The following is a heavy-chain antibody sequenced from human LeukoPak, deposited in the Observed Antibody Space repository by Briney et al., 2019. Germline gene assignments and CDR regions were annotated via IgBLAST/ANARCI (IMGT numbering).Heavy chain of an antibody. D-gene: IGHD3-3*01. CDR2: ISSSSSAI. V-gene: IGHV3-48*04. CDR1: EFTLSTYS. CDR3: AKDGDFGVVPSPFDY. Sequence: GGSLRLSCAASEFTLSTYSMNWVRQAPGKGLEWVSYISSSSSAIYYADSVKGRFTISRDNAKNSLYLQMNSLRAEDTAVYYCAKDGDFGVVPSPFDYWGQGTLVTVSS. J-gene: IGHJ4*02.